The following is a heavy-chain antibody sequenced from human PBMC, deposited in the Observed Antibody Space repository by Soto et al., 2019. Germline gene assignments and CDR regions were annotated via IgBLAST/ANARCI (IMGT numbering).Heavy chain of an antibody. CDR1: GFTVSNNH. CDR3: AGRLTTAASLDY. V-gene: IGHV3-53*01. CDR2: VHGGGST. J-gene: IGHJ4*02. D-gene: IGHD3-16*01. Sequence: VQLVESGGGLIQPGGSLRLSCAASGFTVSNNHMTWVRQAAGKGLELVSFVHGGGSTSYADSGKSRFIISRNNSKNTLQHQMDSLRAKDTAIYSCAGRLTTAASLDYWRRGTLVTDSS.